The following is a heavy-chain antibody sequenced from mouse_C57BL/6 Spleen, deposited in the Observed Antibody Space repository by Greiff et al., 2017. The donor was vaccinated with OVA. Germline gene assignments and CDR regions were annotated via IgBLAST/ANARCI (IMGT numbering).Heavy chain of an antibody. CDR1: GYSFTGYF. Sequence: VQLQQSGPELVKPGDSVKISCKASGYSFTGYFMNWVMQSHGKSLEWIGRINPYNGDTFYNQKFKGKATLTVDKSSSTAHMELRSLTSEDSAVYYCAREEGHDGYPYYAMDYWGQGTSVTVSS. J-gene: IGHJ4*01. CDR2: INPYNGDT. D-gene: IGHD2-3*01. CDR3: AREEGHDGYPYYAMDY. V-gene: IGHV1-20*01.